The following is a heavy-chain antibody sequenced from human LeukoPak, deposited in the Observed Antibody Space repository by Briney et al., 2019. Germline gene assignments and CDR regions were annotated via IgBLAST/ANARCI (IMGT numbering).Heavy chain of an antibody. CDR1: GFTFCSYA. Sequence: TGGSLRLSCAASGFTFCSYAMSWVRQAPGKGLEWVSAISGSGGSTYYADSVKGRFTISRDNSKNTLYLQMNSLRAEDTAVYYCAKDLQVVVPAAISLDYWGQGTLVTVSS. D-gene: IGHD2-2*01. CDR3: AKDLQVVVPAAISLDY. V-gene: IGHV3-23*01. CDR2: ISGSGGST. J-gene: IGHJ4*02.